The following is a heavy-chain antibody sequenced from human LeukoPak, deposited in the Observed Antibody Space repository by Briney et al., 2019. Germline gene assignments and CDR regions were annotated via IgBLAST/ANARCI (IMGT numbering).Heavy chain of an antibody. CDR1: GFTFSSYG. CDR3: AKGTSVGPSFFDY. Sequence: GGSLRLSCAASGFTFSSYGMSWVRQARGKGLEWVSDISGSGVSTYYADSVKGRFTISRDNSKNTLYLQMNSLRAVDTAVYYCAKGTSVGPSFFDYWGQGTLVTVSS. CDR2: ISGSGVST. J-gene: IGHJ4*02. D-gene: IGHD3-16*01. V-gene: IGHV3-23*01.